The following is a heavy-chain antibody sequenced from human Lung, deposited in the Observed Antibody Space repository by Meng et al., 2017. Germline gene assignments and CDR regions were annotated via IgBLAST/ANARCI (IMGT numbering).Heavy chain of an antibody. CDR2: IIDSGST. V-gene: IGHV4-34*02. D-gene: IGHD6-19*01. CDR1: CRSFRGYY. CDR3: VRRTYSSGWYFDY. Sequence: VHIQPWGAGLLKPSDTLSPTCGVYCRSFRGYYWSWIRQPPGKGLEWIGEIIDSGSTNYNPSLKSRVTISVDTSKNQFSLRVTSVTAADRAVYYCVRRTYSSGWYFDYWGQGTLVTVSS. J-gene: IGHJ4*02.